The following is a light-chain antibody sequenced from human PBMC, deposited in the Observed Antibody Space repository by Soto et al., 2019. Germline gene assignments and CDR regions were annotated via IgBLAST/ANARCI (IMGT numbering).Light chain of an antibody. J-gene: IGKJ1*01. CDR3: QQYNSYSGT. CDR1: QTISSW. CDR2: DAS. Sequence: DIQMTQSPSTLSASVGDRVTITCRASQTISSWLAWYQQKPGKAPKLLIYDASSLKSGVPSKLSGSGSGTEFTLTISSLQPDDFATYYCQQYNSYSGTFGLGTKVDIK. V-gene: IGKV1-5*01.